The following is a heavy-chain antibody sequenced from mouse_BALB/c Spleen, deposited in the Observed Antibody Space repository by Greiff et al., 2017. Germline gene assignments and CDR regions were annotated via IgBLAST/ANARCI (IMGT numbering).Heavy chain of an antibody. CDR3: TIKHEYKNCVVYFDY. Sequence: QVQLQQPGAELVKPGASVTLSCKASGYTFTNYWMHWVKLRPGQGFVWIGEIIPSNGGTNYNEKFKRKATLTVDKSSSTAYMQLSSLTSEDSAVYYCTIKHEYKNCVVYFDYWGQGTTLTDAS. V-gene: IGHV1S16*01. CDR2: IIPSNGGT. J-gene: IGHJ2*01. CDR1: GYTFTNYW. D-gene: IGHD1-1*02.